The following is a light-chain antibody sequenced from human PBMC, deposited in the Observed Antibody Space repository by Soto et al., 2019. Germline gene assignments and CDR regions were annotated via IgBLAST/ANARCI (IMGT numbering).Light chain of an antibody. CDR3: LQDNNYPIT. V-gene: IGKV1-6*01. Sequence: AIEMTQSPSSLSASVGDRVTITCRASQGIRNDLGWYQQKPGKAPKLLIYGASRLQSGGPSRFGGSGSGSDFTLTISSLQPEDFATYYCLQDNNYPITFGQGTRLEIK. J-gene: IGKJ5*01. CDR2: GAS. CDR1: QGIRND.